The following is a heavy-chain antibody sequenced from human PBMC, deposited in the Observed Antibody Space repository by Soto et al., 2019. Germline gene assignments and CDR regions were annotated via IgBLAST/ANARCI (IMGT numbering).Heavy chain of an antibody. D-gene: IGHD2-15*01. Sequence: PGGSLRLSCAASGFTFSSYAMSWVRQAPGKGLEWVSAISGSGGSTYYADSVKGRFTISRDNSKNTLYLQMNSLRAEDTAVYYCAKTGAYCSGGSCYLDYWGQGTLVTVSS. CDR1: GFTFSSYA. V-gene: IGHV3-23*01. CDR2: ISGSGGST. J-gene: IGHJ4*02. CDR3: AKTGAYCSGGSCYLDY.